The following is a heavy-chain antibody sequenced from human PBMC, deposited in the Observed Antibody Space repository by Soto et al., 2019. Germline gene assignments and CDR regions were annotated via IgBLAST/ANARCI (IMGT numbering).Heavy chain of an antibody. J-gene: IGHJ5*02. CDR2: IYYSGST. CDR3: ARVYLGIAAAYTWFDP. Sequence: QVQLQESGPGLVKPSQTLSLTCTVSGGSISSGGYYWSWIRQHPGKGLEWIGYIYYSGSTYYNPSRKRRVTISVDTSKNQFSLKLSSVTAADTAVYYCARVYLGIAAAYTWFDPWGQGTLVTVSS. CDR1: GGSISSGGYY. D-gene: IGHD6-13*01. V-gene: IGHV4-31*03.